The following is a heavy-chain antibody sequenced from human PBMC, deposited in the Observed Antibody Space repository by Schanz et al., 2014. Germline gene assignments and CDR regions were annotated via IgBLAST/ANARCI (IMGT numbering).Heavy chain of an antibody. V-gene: IGHV4-28*07. CDR2: INHSGST. Sequence: QVQLQESGPGLVKPSDTLSLTCAVSGYSINTSDWWGWIRQPPGKGLEWIGEINHSGSTNYNPSLKSRVTISVDTSKNQFSRKRSSVPAADTAVYYCARGPDSTSADVTRGRRRYYFDYWGQGTLVTVSS. J-gene: IGHJ4*02. CDR3: ARGPDSTSADVTRGRRRYYFDY. CDR1: GYSINTSDW. D-gene: IGHD6-13*01.